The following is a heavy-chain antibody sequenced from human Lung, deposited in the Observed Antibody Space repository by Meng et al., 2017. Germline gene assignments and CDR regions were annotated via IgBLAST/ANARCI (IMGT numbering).Heavy chain of an antibody. V-gene: IGHV1-2*06. J-gene: IGHJ4*02. CDR2: IDPKSGDT. CDR3: ARDEDISAAGKLFGDY. D-gene: IGHD6-13*01. Sequence: LVRAGAEGKKPGAAVKVSCKPSGYNFPDYWLHWVRRAPGQGLEWMGRIDPKSGDTHYAQRFQGRVTMTGDTSISTAYMELSGLRSDDTAMYYCARDEDISAAGKLFGDYWGQGTLVTVSS. CDR1: GYNFPDYW.